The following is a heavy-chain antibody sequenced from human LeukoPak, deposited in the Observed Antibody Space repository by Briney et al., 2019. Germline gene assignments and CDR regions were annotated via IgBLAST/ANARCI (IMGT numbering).Heavy chain of an antibody. D-gene: IGHD3-10*01. CDR3: ARVLDYYGSGSCGD. CDR2: INPNSGGT. J-gene: IGHJ4*02. Sequence: GASVKVSCKASGYTFTGYYMHWVRQAPGQGLEWMGWINPNSGGTNYAQKFQGRVTMTRDTSNSTAYMELSRLRSDDTAVYYCARVLDYYGSGSCGDWGQGTLVTVSS. CDR1: GYTFTGYY. V-gene: IGHV1-2*02.